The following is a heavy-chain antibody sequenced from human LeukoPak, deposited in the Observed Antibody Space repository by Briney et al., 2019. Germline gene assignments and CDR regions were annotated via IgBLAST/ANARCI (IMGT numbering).Heavy chain of an antibody. CDR3: ARGGRWDKFDS. J-gene: IGHJ5*01. V-gene: IGHV4-59*11. D-gene: IGHD1-26*01. Sequence: PSETLSLTCTVSGASISSHYWSWIRQPPAKGLEWIGYIYHTGSTDYSPSLKGRLTISQDTSKNQISLSLTSVTTADTAMYYCARGGRWDKFDSWGQGILVSVSS. CDR1: GASISSHY. CDR2: IYHTGST.